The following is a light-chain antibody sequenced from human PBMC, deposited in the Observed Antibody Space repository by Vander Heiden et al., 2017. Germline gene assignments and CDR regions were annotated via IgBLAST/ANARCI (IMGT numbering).Light chain of an antibody. J-gene: IGKJ3*01. CDR1: QSISSW. V-gene: IGKV1-5*01. CDR2: DAS. CDR3: LQDNSYLLT. Sequence: GDRVTITCRASQSISSWLAWYQQKPGKAPKLLIYDASSLESGVPSRFSGSGSRTEITLTISSLQPDDFATYYCLQDNSYLLTFGHGTKVDIK.